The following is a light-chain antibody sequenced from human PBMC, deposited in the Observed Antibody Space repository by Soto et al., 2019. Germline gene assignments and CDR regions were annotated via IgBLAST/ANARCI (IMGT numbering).Light chain of an antibody. CDR3: ATWDDILNGQV. V-gene: IGLV1-36*01. CDR2: YDD. CDR1: RSNIGNNA. J-gene: IGLJ2*01. Sequence: QSVLTQPPSESEAPRQRVTISCSGSRSNIGNNAVSWYQQLPGKAPKLLIYYDDLVPSGVSDRFSGSKSGTSASLAISGLQSEDEADYYCATWDDILNGQVFGGGTKVTVL.